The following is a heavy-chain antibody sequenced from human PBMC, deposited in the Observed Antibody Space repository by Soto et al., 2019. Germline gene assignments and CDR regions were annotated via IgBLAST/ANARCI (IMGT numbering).Heavy chain of an antibody. Sequence: RASVKVSCKVSGYTLTELSMHWVRQAPGKGLEWMGGFDPEDGETIYAQKFQGRVTMTEDTSTDTAYMELSSLRSEDTAVYYCATAEYRGSYFSSWGQGTLVIVSA. CDR3: ATAEYRGSYFSS. CDR2: FDPEDGET. CDR1: GYTLTELS. J-gene: IGHJ4*02. V-gene: IGHV1-24*01. D-gene: IGHD1-26*01.